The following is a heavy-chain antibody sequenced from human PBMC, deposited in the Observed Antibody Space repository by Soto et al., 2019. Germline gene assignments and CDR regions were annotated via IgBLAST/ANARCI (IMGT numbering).Heavy chain of an antibody. J-gene: IGHJ4*02. CDR3: AKDMKWGGMTTIHYFDS. CDR1: GFTFSSYG. Sequence: GGSLRLSCAASGFTFSSYGMHWVRQAPGKGLEWVAVIWYDGSNKYYADSVKGRFTISRDNAKNSLFLQMNSLRPEDTALYYCAKDMKWGGMTTIHYFDSSGQGTLVTVSS. D-gene: IGHD4-17*01. V-gene: IGHV3-33*03. CDR2: IWYDGSNK.